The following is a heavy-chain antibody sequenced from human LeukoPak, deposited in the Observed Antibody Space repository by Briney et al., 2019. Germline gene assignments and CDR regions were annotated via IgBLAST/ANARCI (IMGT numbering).Heavy chain of an antibody. Sequence: GASVKVSCKASGYTFTSYAMHWVRQAPGQRLEWMGWINAGNGNTKYSQKFRGRVTITRDTSASTAYMELSSLRSEDTAVYYCARGAYSGPVGFFDYWGQGTLVTVSS. CDR3: ARGAYSGPVGFFDY. J-gene: IGHJ4*02. CDR2: INAGNGNT. D-gene: IGHD1-26*01. V-gene: IGHV1-3*01. CDR1: GYTFTSYA.